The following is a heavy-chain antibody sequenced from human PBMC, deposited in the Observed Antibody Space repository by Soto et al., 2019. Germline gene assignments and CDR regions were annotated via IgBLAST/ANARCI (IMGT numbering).Heavy chain of an antibody. V-gene: IGHV3-48*03. CDR1: GFTFSSYE. CDR3: ARAPRTTVWYYGMDV. CDR2: ISSSGSTI. Sequence: TGWSLRLSCAASGFTFSSYEMNLVRQAPGKGLEWVSYISSSGSTIYYADSVKGRFTISRDNAKNSLYLQMNSLRAENTAVYYCARAPRTTVWYYGMDVWGQGTTVTVSS. D-gene: IGHD4-17*01. J-gene: IGHJ6*02.